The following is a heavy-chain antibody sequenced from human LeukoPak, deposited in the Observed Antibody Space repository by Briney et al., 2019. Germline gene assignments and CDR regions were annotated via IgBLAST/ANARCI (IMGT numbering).Heavy chain of an antibody. CDR2: IYHSGST. J-gene: IGHJ4*02. D-gene: IGHD5-18*01. CDR3: ARVDTAMVMSDY. Sequence: SETLSLTCAVSGYSISSGYYWGWIRQPPGKGLEWIGSIYHSGSTYYNPSLKSRVTISVDTSKNQFSLKLSSVTAADTAVYYCARVDTAMVMSDYRGQGTLVTVSS. V-gene: IGHV4-38-2*01. CDR1: GYSISSGYY.